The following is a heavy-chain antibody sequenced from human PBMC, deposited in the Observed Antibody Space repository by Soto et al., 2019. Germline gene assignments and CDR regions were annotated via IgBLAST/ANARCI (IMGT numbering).Heavy chain of an antibody. D-gene: IGHD6-19*01. CDR2: ISAYNGNT. CDR3: ARDTSSGWYYYYYYGMDV. CDR1: GYTFTSYG. J-gene: IGHJ6*02. Sequence: ASVKVSCKASGYTFTSYGISWVRQAPGQGLEWMGRISAYNGNTNYAQKLQGRVTMTTDTSTSTVYMELSSLRSDDTAVYYCARDTSSGWYYYYYYGMDVWGQGTTVTVSS. V-gene: IGHV1-18*01.